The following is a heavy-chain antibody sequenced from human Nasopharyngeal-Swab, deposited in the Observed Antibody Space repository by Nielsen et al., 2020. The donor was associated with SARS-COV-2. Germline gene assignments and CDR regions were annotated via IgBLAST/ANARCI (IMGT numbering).Heavy chain of an antibody. CDR3: ATDSPYGSGSYHYYYYYGMDV. V-gene: IGHV1-24*01. J-gene: IGHJ6*02. CDR2: FDPEDGET. CDR1: GYTLTELS. Sequence: ASVKVSCKVSGYTLTELSMHWVRQAPGKGLEWMGGFDPEDGETIYAQKFQGRVTMTEDTSTDTAYTELSSLRSEDTAVYYCATDSPYGSGSYHYYYYYGMDVWGQGTTVTVSS. D-gene: IGHD3-10*01.